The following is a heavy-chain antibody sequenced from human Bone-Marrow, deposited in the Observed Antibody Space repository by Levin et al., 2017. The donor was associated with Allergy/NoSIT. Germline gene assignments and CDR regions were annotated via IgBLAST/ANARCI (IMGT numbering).Heavy chain of an antibody. Sequence: SVKVSCKASGGSFSSHTVSWVRQAPGRGLEWMGRIIPVLGITNYAQKFRGRVTITADKSTSTVYLELSSLRSEDTAVYYGARAEGTATTPFDHWGQGTLVTVSS. V-gene: IGHV1-69*02. D-gene: IGHD1-26*01. CDR3: ARAEGTATTPFDH. CDR2: IIPVLGIT. J-gene: IGHJ4*02. CDR1: GGSFSSHT.